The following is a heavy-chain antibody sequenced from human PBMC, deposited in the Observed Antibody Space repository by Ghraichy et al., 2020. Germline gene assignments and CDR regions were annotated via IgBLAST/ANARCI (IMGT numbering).Heavy chain of an antibody. J-gene: IGHJ3*02. CDR1: GGSVSSGSYY. Sequence: SETLSLTCTVSGGSVSSGSYYWSWIRQPPGKGLEWIGYIYYSGSTNYNPSLKSRVTISVDTSKNQFSLKLSSVTAADTAVYYCARDQIVPASFDIWGPGTMVTV. CDR2: IYYSGST. CDR3: ARDQIVPASFDI. V-gene: IGHV4-61*01. D-gene: IGHD3-22*01.